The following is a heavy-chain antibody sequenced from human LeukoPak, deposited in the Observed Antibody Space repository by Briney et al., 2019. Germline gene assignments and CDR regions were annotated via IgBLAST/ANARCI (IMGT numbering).Heavy chain of an antibody. CDR2: INPKSGGT. V-gene: IGHV1-2*02. Sequence: ASVKVSCKGSVYTFTGYYMHWVRQAPGQGLEWMGWINPKSGGTNYAQKFQGRVTMTRDTSISTAYMELSRLTSDDTAVYYCARDDDGMDVWGQGTTVTVSS. CDR3: ARDDDGMDV. J-gene: IGHJ6*02. CDR1: VYTFTGYY.